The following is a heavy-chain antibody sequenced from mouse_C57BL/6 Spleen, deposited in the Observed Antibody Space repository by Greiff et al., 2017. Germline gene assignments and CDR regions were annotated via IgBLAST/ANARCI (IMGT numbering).Heavy chain of an antibody. CDR3: TREEGYYYFDY. CDR2: INSDGSST. V-gene: IGHV5-16*01. Sequence: DVKLLESEGGLAQPGSSMKLSCTASGFTFSDYYMAWVRQVPEQGLEWVANINSDGSSTYYLDSLKSRFIISRDNAKNILYLQMSRLKSEDTATYCCTREEGYYYFDYWGQGTTLTVSS. J-gene: IGHJ2*01. D-gene: IGHD2-3*01. CDR1: GFTFSDYY.